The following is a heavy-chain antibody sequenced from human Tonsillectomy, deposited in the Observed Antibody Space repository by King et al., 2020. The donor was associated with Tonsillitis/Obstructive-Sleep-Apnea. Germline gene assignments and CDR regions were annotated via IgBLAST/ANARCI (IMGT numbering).Heavy chain of an antibody. CDR1: GFTVRSNY. V-gene: IGHV3-66*01. Sequence: VQLVESGVGLVQPGGSLRLSCSASGFTVRSNYMSWVRQAPGKGLAWVAVIYSGGSTYYADSVKGRCTSSRDNSQNTRYLQMNSLRAEDTAVYYCARVRAVAESEYFQHWGQGTLVTVSS. J-gene: IGHJ1*01. D-gene: IGHD6-19*01. CDR2: IYSGGST. CDR3: ARVRAVAESEYFQH.